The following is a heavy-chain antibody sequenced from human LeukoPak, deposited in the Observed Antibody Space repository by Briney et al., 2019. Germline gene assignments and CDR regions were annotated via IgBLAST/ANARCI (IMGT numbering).Heavy chain of an antibody. CDR3: ARYLHYYDSSFLDY. Sequence: GESLKISCKGSGYSFTSYWIGWVRQMTGKGLEWMGIIYPGDSDTRYSPSFQGQVTISAAKSISTAYLQWSSLKASDTAMYYCARYLHYYDSSFLDYWGQGTLVTVSS. J-gene: IGHJ4*02. V-gene: IGHV5-51*01. CDR2: IYPGDSDT. CDR1: GYSFTSYW. D-gene: IGHD3-22*01.